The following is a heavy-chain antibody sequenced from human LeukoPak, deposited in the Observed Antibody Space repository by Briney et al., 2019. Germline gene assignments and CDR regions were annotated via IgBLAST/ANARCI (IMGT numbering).Heavy chain of an antibody. D-gene: IGHD2-2*01. CDR3: AKDPLYCSSTSCYVHYFDY. V-gene: IGHV3-23*01. J-gene: IGHJ4*02. CDR2: ISGSGGST. Sequence: SGGSLRLSCAASGFTFSSYAMSWVRQAPGKGLEWVSAISGSGGSTYYADSVKGRFTISRDNSKNTLYLQMNSLRAEDTAVYYCAKDPLYCSSTSCYVHYFDYWGQGTLVTVSS. CDR1: GFTFSSYA.